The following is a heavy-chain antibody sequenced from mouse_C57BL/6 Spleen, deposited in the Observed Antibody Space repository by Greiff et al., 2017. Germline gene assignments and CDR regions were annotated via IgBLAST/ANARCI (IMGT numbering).Heavy chain of an antibody. CDR2: IHPSDSDT. J-gene: IGHJ4*01. D-gene: IGHD1-1*01. CDR1: GYTFTSYW. CDR3: AIDYGSSSYAMDY. V-gene: IGHV1-74*01. Sequence: QVQLQQPGAELVKPGASVKVSCKASGYTFTSYWMHWVKQRPGQGLEWIGRIHPSDSDTNYNQKFKGKATLTVDKSSSTGYMQLSSLKSEDSAVYYCAIDYGSSSYAMDYWGQGTSVTVSS.